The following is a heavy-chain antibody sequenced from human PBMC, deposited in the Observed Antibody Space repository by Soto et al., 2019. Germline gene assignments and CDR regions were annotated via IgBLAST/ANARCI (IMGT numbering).Heavy chain of an antibody. CDR3: ARVAYYYDSSGYFY. CDR2: ISPSSSSI. J-gene: IGHJ4*02. CDR1: GFTFSSYT. V-gene: IGHV3-48*01. Sequence: GGSLRLSCAASGFTFSSYTMHWVRQAPGKGLEWVSYISPSSSSIYYADSVKGRFTISRDNAKNSLYLQMNSLRAEDTAVYYCARVAYYYDSSGYFYWGQGTLVTVSS. D-gene: IGHD3-22*01.